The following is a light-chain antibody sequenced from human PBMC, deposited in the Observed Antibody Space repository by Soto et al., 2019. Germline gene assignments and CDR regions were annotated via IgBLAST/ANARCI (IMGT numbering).Light chain of an antibody. V-gene: IGKV2-28*01. CDR3: MQALQTPYT. CDR2: LGS. J-gene: IGKJ2*01. Sequence: EIVMTQSPPSLTVTPGEPASISCRSSQRLLHSNGNTFLDWYVQQPGQSPQLLSYLGSNRAPGVPDRVSGSEAGTDFTLKISRVEAEDVGVYYCMQALQTPYTFGQGTKLEIK. CDR1: QRLLHSNGNTF.